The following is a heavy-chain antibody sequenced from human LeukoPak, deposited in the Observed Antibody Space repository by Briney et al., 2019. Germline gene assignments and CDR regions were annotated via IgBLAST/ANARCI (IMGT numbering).Heavy chain of an antibody. Sequence: SETLSLTCKVSGGSIRGYYWSWIREPPGKGLEWIGYIYSSGSTNYNPSLKSRVTMSVDTSKNQFSLKLSSVTAADTAVYYCAGGYSYGSTYYYMDVWGKGTTVTISS. CDR2: IYSSGST. J-gene: IGHJ6*03. V-gene: IGHV4-59*01. CDR3: AGGYSYGSTYYYMDV. D-gene: IGHD5-18*01. CDR1: GGSIRGYY.